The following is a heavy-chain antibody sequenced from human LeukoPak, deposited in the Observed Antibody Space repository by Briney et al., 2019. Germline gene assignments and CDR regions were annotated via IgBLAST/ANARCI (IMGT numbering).Heavy chain of an antibody. D-gene: IGHD2-2*01. CDR1: GYTLTELS. CDR3: ARGGVVVVPAAKYPFDY. Sequence: ASVKVSCKVSGYTLTELSMHWVRQAPGKGLEWMGGFDPEDGETIYAQKFQGRVTMTEDTSTDTAYMELSSLRSDDTAVYYCARGGVVVVPAAKYPFDYWGQGTLVTVSS. CDR2: FDPEDGET. V-gene: IGHV1-24*01. J-gene: IGHJ4*02.